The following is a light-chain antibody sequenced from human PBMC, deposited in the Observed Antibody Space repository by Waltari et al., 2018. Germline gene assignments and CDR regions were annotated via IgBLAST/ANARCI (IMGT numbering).Light chain of an antibody. CDR1: QSVSSNY. V-gene: IGKV3-20*01. CDR2: GAS. CDR3: QQYGTSPRT. Sequence: EIVLTQSPGTLSLSPGERASLSCRTSQSVSSNYLAWYQQRPGQAPRLLIYGASSRAIGIPDRFSGSVSGTDFTLTISRLEPEDFAVYYCQQYGTSPRTFGQGTKVEIK. J-gene: IGKJ1*01.